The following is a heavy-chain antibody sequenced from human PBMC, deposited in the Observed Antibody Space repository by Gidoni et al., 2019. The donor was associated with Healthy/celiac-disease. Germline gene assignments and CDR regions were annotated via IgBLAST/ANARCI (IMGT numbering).Heavy chain of an antibody. CDR3: ARAPDYDFWSGLVDYFDY. V-gene: IGHV1-2*06. Sequence: QVQLVQSGAEVKKPGASVKVSCKASGYTFTGYYMHWVRQAPGQGLEWMGRINPNSGGTNYAQKFQGRVTMTRDTSISTAYMELSRLRSDDTAVYYCARAPDYDFWSGLVDYFDYWGQGTLVTVSS. D-gene: IGHD3-3*01. J-gene: IGHJ4*02. CDR2: INPNSGGT. CDR1: GYTFTGYY.